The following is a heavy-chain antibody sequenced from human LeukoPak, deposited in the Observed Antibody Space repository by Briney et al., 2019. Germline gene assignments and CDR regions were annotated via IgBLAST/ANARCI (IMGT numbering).Heavy chain of an antibody. CDR1: GFTFSNYW. J-gene: IGHJ6*03. V-gene: IGHV3-7*01. D-gene: IGHD2-8*01. CDR2: IKPDGSEK. Sequence: GGSLRLSCAASGFTFSNYWMSWVRQAPGKGLEWVANIKPDGSEKYYVDSVKGRFTISRDNAKNSLYLQMNSLRAEDTAVYYCARVMYYYYMDVWGKGTTVTVSS. CDR3: ARVMYYYYMDV.